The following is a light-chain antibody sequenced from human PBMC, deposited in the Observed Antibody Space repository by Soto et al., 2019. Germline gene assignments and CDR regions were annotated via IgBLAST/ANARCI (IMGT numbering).Light chain of an antibody. CDR2: AAS. J-gene: IGKJ4*01. V-gene: IGKV3-20*01. CDR3: QQYASSPLT. CDR1: QSVGNNY. Sequence: EIVLTQSPGTLSLSPGERATVSCGASQSVGNNYLAWYQQKVGQAPRLLIHAASIRATGIPGRFSGSGSGTDFTLTINSLEPEDFAVYYCQQYASSPLTFGGGTKVEIK.